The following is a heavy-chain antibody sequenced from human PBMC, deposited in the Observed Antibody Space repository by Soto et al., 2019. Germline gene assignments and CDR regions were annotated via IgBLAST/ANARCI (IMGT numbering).Heavy chain of an antibody. Sequence: PGGSLRLSCAASGFTFSSYGMHWVRQAPGKGLEWVAVISYDGSNKYYADSVKGRFTISRDNSKNTLYLQMNSLRAEDTAVYYCAKDSHNGLFDYWGQVTLVTVCS. CDR1: GFTFSSYG. J-gene: IGHJ4*02. CDR2: ISYDGSNK. V-gene: IGHV3-30*18. CDR3: AKDSHNGLFDY. D-gene: IGHD2-8*01.